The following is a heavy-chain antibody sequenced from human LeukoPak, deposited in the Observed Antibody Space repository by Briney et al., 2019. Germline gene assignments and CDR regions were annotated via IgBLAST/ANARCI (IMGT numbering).Heavy chain of an antibody. J-gene: IGHJ6*02. Sequence: GGSLRLSCAASGFTFSSYGMHWVRQAPGKGLERVAVISYDGSNKYYADSVKGRFTISRDNSKNTLYLQMNSLRAEDTAVYYCAKDLEPNVYDSSGYDSGNGMDVWGQGTTVTVSS. CDR3: AKDLEPNVYDSSGYDSGNGMDV. CDR1: GFTFSSYG. D-gene: IGHD3-22*01. V-gene: IGHV3-30*18. CDR2: ISYDGSNK.